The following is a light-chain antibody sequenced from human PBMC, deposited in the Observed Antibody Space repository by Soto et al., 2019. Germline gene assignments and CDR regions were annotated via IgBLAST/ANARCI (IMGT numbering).Light chain of an antibody. V-gene: IGKV3-11*01. CDR3: QQRSSWPLT. CDR1: QSVSSY. CDR2: DAS. J-gene: IGKJ4*01. Sequence: EIVLTQSPATLSLSPGERATLSCRASQSVSSYLAWYQQKPGQAPRLLIYDASNRATGIPARFSGSGSGTDFTLTISGLEPEDFAVYYCQQRSSWPLTFGGGPKVELK.